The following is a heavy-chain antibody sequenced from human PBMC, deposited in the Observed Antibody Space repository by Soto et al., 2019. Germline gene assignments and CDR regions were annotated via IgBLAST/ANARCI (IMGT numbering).Heavy chain of an antibody. V-gene: IGHV1-69*01. CDR1: GGTFSSYA. J-gene: IGHJ4*02. CDR3: XXXXXXXXXXXXYFXY. CDR2: IIPIFGTA. Sequence: QVQLVQSGAEVKKPGSSVKVSCKASGGTFSSYAXXWXRXXXGQGLEWMGGIIPIFGTANYAQKFQGRVTITADESTSTAYMELSSLXSEXXAXXXXXXXXXXXXXXXXYFXYWGQGTLVTVSS.